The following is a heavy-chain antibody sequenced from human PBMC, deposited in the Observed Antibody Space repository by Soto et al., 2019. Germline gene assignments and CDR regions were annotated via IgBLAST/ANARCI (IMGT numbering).Heavy chain of an antibody. CDR1: GFTFRNYY. Sequence: EVQLVESGGGLVQPGGSLSLSCEASGFTFRNYYMHWVRQGTGKGLEWVSGISAAGDPDYADSVEGRFTISRENAQNSFFLQMNSLRVGDTAVYYCARTDRDFYGLDVWGQGTTVIVSS. CDR3: ARTDRDFYGLDV. CDR2: ISAAGDP. V-gene: IGHV3-13*05. J-gene: IGHJ6*02.